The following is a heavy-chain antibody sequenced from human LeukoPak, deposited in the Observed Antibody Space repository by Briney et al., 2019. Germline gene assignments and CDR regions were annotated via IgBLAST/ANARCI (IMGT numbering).Heavy chain of an antibody. D-gene: IGHD2-15*01. CDR3: AHRGICSGGSCYLDAFDI. CDR1: GFSLSTSGVG. Sequence: ESGPTLVNPTQTLTLTCTFSGFSLSTSGVGVGWIRQPPGKALEWLALIYWDDDKRYSPSLKSRLTITKDTSKNQVVLTMTNMDPVDTATYYCAHRGICSGGSCYLDAFDIWGQGTMVTVSS. J-gene: IGHJ3*02. V-gene: IGHV2-5*02. CDR2: IYWDDDK.